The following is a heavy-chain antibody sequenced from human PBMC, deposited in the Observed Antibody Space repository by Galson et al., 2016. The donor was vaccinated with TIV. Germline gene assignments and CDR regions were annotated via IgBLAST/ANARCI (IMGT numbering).Heavy chain of an antibody. CDR1: GLTVSTNY. Sequence: SLRLSCAASGLTVSTNYMSWVRQAPGKGLEWVSIVYSDGSTYYEDSVKGRFSISRDNSKNTVYLQLNSLRAEDTAVYYCARSYDSSGNRGRFDHWGQGTLVTVSS. J-gene: IGHJ4*02. V-gene: IGHV3-53*01. CDR2: VYSDGST. CDR3: ARSYDSSGNRGRFDH. D-gene: IGHD3-22*01.